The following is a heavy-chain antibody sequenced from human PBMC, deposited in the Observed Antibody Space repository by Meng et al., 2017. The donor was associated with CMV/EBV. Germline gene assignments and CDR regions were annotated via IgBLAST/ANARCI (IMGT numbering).Heavy chain of an antibody. CDR1: GFTFDDYG. CDR3: ARTDCSSTSCPKYYFDY. V-gene: IGHV3-20*04. J-gene: IGHJ4*02. CDR2: INWNGGST. D-gene: IGHD2-2*01. Sequence: GESLKISCAASGFTFDDYGMSWVRQAPGKGLEWVSGINWNGGSTGYADSVKGRFTISRDNAKSSLYLQMNSLRAEDTALYYCARTDCSSTSCPKYYFDYWGQGTLVTVSS.